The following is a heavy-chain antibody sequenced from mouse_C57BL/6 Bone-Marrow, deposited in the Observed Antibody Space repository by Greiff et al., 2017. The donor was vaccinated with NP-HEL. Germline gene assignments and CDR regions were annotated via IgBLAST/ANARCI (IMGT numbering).Heavy chain of an antibody. D-gene: IGHD1-1*01. CDR1: GYSFTDYN. V-gene: IGHV1-39*01. CDR2: INPNYGTT. J-gene: IGHJ1*03. CDR3: ARGIITTVVPYWYFDV. Sequence: VQLQQSGPELVKPGASVKISCKASGYSFTDYNMNWVKQSNGKSLEWIGVINPNYGTTSYIQKFKGKATLTVDQSSSTAYMQLNSLTSEDSAVYYCARGIITTVVPYWYFDVWGTGTTVTVSS.